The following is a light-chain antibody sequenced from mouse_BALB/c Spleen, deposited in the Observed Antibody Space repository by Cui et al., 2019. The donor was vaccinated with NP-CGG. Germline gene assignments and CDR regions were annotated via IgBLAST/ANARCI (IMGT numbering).Light chain of an antibody. CDR3: ALWYSNHWV. Sequence: QAVLTPASAPTTSPGETVTLTCRSSTGAVTTSNYANWVQEKPDHLFTGLIGGTNNRAPGVPARFSGSLIGDKAALTITGAQTEDEAIYFCALWYSNHWVFGGGATLTVL. V-gene: IGLV1*01. CDR1: TGAVTTSNY. CDR2: GTN. J-gene: IGLJ1*01.